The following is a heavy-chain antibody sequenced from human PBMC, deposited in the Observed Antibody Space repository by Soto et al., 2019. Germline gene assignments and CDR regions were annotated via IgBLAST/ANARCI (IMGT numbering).Heavy chain of an antibody. V-gene: IGHV3-23*01. D-gene: IGHD5-12*01. CDR3: AKDSGRYSVYANDY. Sequence: GGSLRLSCAASGFTFSSYAMSWVRQAPGKGLQWVSAISSSGGSTYYADSVKGRFTISRDNSKNTLYLQMNSLRAEDTAVYYCAKDSGRYSVYANDYWGQGTLVTVSS. J-gene: IGHJ4*02. CDR1: GFTFSSYA. CDR2: ISSSGGST.